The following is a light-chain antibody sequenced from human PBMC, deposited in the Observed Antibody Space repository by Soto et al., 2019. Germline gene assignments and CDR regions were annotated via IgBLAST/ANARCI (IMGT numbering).Light chain of an antibody. Sequence: QSALTQPASVSGSPGQSITISCTGTSGDVGSYNLVSWYQQHPGKAPKLMIYEGNERPSGVSNRFSGSKSGNTASLTISGLQAEDEADYYCCSYAGSSTWVFGGGTQLTVL. V-gene: IGLV2-23*01. J-gene: IGLJ7*01. CDR2: EGN. CDR1: SGDVGSYNL. CDR3: CSYAGSSTWV.